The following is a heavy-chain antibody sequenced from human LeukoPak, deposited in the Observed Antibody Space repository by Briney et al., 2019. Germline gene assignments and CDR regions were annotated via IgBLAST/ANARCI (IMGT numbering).Heavy chain of an antibody. CDR3: ARNTLWFGELFALDY. D-gene: IGHD3-10*01. Sequence: KPGESLKISCKGSGNSFTSYWIAWVRQMPGKGLEWMGIIYPGDSDDRYSPSFRGQVTISVDKSISTAYLQWSSLKASDTAVYYCARNTLWFGELFALDYWGQGTLVTVSS. V-gene: IGHV5-51*01. J-gene: IGHJ4*02. CDR1: GNSFTSYW. CDR2: IYPGDSDD.